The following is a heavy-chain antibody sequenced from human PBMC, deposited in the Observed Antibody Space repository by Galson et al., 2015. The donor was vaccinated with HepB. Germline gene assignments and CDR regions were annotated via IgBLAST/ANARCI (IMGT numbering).Heavy chain of an antibody. D-gene: IGHD6-19*01. V-gene: IGHV1-18*04. CDR3: ARDRIAVAGRNDAFDI. CDR1: GYTFTSYG. J-gene: IGHJ3*02. CDR2: ISAYNGNT. Sequence: SVKVSCKASGYTFTSYGISWVRQAPGQGLEWMGWISAYNGNTNYAQKLQGRVTMTTDTSTSTAYMELRSLRSDDTAVYYCARDRIAVAGRNDAFDIWGQGTMVTVSS.